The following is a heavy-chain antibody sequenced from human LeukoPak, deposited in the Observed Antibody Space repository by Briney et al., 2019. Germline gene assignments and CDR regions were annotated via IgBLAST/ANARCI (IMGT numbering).Heavy chain of an antibody. CDR2: INPILGIA. Sequence: ASVKVSCKASGGTFSSYTISWVRQAPGQGLEWMGRINPILGIANYAQKFQGRVTITADKSTSTAYMELSSLRSEDTAVYYCARAPLYCSGGSCYGHYFDYWGQGTLVTVSS. D-gene: IGHD2-15*01. CDR1: GGTFSSYT. CDR3: ARAPLYCSGGSCYGHYFDY. J-gene: IGHJ4*02. V-gene: IGHV1-69*02.